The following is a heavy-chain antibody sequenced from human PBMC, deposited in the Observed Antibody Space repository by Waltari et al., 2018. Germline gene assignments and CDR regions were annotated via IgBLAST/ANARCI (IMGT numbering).Heavy chain of an antibody. Sequence: QVQLQQWGAGLLKPSETLSLTCAVYGGSFSGYYWSWIRQPPGKGLEWSGEINHSGSTNYTPSLKSRVTISVDTSKNQFSLKLSSVTAADTAVYYCARGDYDFWSGTRWFDPWGQGTLVTVSS. D-gene: IGHD3-3*01. J-gene: IGHJ5*02. CDR3: ARGDYDFWSGTRWFDP. CDR1: GGSFSGYY. V-gene: IGHV4-34*01. CDR2: INHSGST.